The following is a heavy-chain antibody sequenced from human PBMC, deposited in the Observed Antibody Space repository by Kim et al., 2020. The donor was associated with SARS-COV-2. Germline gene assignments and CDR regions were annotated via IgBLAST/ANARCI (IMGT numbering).Heavy chain of an antibody. Sequence: SETLSLTCTVSGGSISSGGYYWSWIRQHPGKGLEWIGYIYYSGSTYYNPSLKSRVTISVDTSKNQFSLKLSSVTAADTAVYYCARTYCSSTSCYAFDIWGQGTMVTVSS. D-gene: IGHD2-2*01. V-gene: IGHV4-31*03. CDR3: ARTYCSSTSCYAFDI. CDR2: IYYSGST. J-gene: IGHJ3*02. CDR1: GGSISSGGYY.